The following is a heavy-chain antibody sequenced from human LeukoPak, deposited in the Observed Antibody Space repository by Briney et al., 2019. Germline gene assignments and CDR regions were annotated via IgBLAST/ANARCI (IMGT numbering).Heavy chain of an antibody. Sequence: GGSLRLSCAASGFTFNNYGMSWVRQAPGRGLEWVSTISGGSTYHADSVKGRFTISRDNSKNTLFLQMNSLRAEDTAVYYCARDDDSNYYQYYGMDVWGQGTTVTVSS. CDR3: ARDDDSNYYQYYGMDV. D-gene: IGHD4-11*01. CDR2: ISGGST. V-gene: IGHV3-23*01. CDR1: GFTFNNYG. J-gene: IGHJ6*02.